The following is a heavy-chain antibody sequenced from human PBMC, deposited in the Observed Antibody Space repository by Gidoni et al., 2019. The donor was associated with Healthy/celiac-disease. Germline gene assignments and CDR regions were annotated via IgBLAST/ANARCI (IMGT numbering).Heavy chain of an antibody. D-gene: IGHD3-22*01. CDR3: ARDPSIYDSSGYGLGY. CDR1: GGTFSSYA. V-gene: IGHV1-69*12. J-gene: IGHJ4*02. Sequence: QVQLVQSGAEVKKPGSSVKVSCKASGGTFSSYAISWVRQAPGQGLEWMGGIIPIFGTANYAQKFQGRVTITADESTSTAYMELSSLRSEDTAVYYCARDPSIYDSSGYGLGYWGQGTLVTVSS. CDR2: IIPIFGTA.